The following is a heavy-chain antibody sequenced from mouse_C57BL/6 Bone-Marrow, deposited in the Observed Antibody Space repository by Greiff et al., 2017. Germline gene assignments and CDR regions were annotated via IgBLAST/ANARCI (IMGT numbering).Heavy chain of an antibody. V-gene: IGHV2-2*01. CDR2: LWSGGST. CDR3: ARNRGLRGAWFAY. J-gene: IGHJ3*01. CDR1: GFSLTSYG. Sequence: QVQLKESGPGLVQPSQSLSITCTVSGFSLTSYGVNWVRQSPGKGLEWLGVLWSGGSTDYNAAFISRLSISKDNSKSQVFFKMNSLQADDTAIYDCARNRGLRGAWFAYWGQGTLVTVAA. D-gene: IGHD2-4*01.